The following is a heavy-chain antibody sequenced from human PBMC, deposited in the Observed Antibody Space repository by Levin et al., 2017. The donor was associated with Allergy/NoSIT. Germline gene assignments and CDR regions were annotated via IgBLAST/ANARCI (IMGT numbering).Heavy chain of an antibody. J-gene: IGHJ4*02. CDR2: INLDGGSI. V-gene: IGHV3-23*01. D-gene: IGHD1-26*01. Sequence: GESLKISCAASGFTFNRYAMSWVRQAPEKGLEWLAAINLDGGSISYRDSVKGRFTISRDNSKNTLYLQMNSLRADDTARYYGAKKWIVEGPTDFFDQWGQGTLVTVSS. CDR3: AKKWIVEGPTDFFDQ. CDR1: GFTFNRYA.